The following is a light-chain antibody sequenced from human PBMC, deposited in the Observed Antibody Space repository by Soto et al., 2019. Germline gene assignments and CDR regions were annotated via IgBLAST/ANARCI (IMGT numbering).Light chain of an antibody. CDR3: QKADSLPRN. CDR2: FAF. Sequence: DIQITQSPSSVSASVGDRVTLTFLASQDINSRLAWYQQKPGKAPKLLIYFAFNLESGVPSRFIGSGSGTDFTLTITSLQPEDFATYYCQKADSLPRNFGGGTKVDIK. J-gene: IGKJ4*01. CDR1: QDINSR. V-gene: IGKV1-12*01.